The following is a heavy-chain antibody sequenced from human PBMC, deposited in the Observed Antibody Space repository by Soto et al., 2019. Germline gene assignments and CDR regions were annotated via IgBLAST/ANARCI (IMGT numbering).Heavy chain of an antibody. Sequence: QVHLPQWGAGLLRPSETLSLTCAAYGGSFNGYYWSWIRQPPGKGLAWIGEINHSGSTNYTPSLTSRVTMSLDTSMNQFCLKLSSVTAADTAVYYCARVDTVMLVLIRGKYPFDSWIQGTLVIVSS. CDR3: ARVDTVMLVLIRGKYPFDS. CDR2: INHSGST. V-gene: IGHV4-34*01. CDR1: GGSFNGYY. D-gene: IGHD3-22*01. J-gene: IGHJ4*02.